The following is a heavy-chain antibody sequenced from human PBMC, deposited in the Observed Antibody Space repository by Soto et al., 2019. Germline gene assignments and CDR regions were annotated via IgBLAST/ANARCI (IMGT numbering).Heavy chain of an antibody. J-gene: IGHJ6*03. Sequence: ASVKVSCKASGYTFTSYGISWVRQAPGQGLEWMGWISAYNGNTNYAQKLQGRVTMTTDTSTSTAYMELRSLRSDDTAVYYCARLGPYIVATRMEDYYYYYYYMDVWGKGTTVTVS. CDR1: GYTFTSYG. D-gene: IGHD5-12*01. CDR3: ARLGPYIVATRMEDYYYYYYYMDV. V-gene: IGHV1-18*01. CDR2: ISAYNGNT.